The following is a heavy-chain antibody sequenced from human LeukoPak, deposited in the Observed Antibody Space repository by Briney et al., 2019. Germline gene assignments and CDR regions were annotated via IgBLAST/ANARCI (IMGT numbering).Heavy chain of an antibody. V-gene: IGHV3-23*01. CDR2: ISGSGGNT. J-gene: IGHJ4*02. CDR1: GFSFSSYA. CDR3: ATAPGYSYGSY. D-gene: IGHD5-18*01. Sequence: PGGSLRLSCAVSGFSFSSYAMSWVRQAPGKGLEWVSAISGSGGNTYYADSVKGWFTISRDNSKNTLYLQMGSLRAEDMAVYYCATAPGYSYGSYWGQGTLVTVSS.